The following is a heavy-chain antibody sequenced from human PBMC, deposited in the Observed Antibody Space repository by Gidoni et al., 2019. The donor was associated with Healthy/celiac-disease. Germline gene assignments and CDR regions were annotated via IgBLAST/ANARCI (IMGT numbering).Heavy chain of an antibody. J-gene: IGHJ6*02. Sequence: QVQLVASGGGVVQPGRSLRLSCAASGFTFSSYGMHGVRQAPGKGLEGVAVIWYDGSNKYYADSVKGRFTISRDNSKNTLYLQMNSLRAEDTAVYYCARDPRGSSYGMDVWGQGTTVTVSS. CDR3: ARDPRGSSYGMDV. V-gene: IGHV3-33*01. CDR2: IWYDGSNK. D-gene: IGHD2-2*01. CDR1: GFTFSSYG.